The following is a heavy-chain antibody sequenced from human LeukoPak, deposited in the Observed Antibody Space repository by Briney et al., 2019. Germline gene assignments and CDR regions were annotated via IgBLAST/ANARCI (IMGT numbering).Heavy chain of an antibody. CDR3: ARAYYDSSGGSFDY. V-gene: IGHV1-2*02. CDR1: GYTFTGYY. Sequence: ASVKVSCMASGYTFTGYYMHWVRQAPGQGLEWMGWINPNSGGTNYAQKFQGRVTMTRDTSISTAYMELSRLRSDDTAVYYCARAYYDSSGGSFDYWGQGTLVTVSS. D-gene: IGHD3-22*01. CDR2: INPNSGGT. J-gene: IGHJ4*02.